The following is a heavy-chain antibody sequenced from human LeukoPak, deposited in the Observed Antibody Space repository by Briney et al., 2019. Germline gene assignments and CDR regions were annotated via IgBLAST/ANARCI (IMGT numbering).Heavy chain of an antibody. D-gene: IGHD3-10*01. CDR3: ARGAWGQVTFTY. CDR1: GYTFCTYG. CDR2: ISADTHNT. J-gene: IGHJ4*02. Sequence: GASVKVSCKASGYTFCTYGITWVRQAPGQGLEWMGWISADTHNTIYAQNLQARVTMTTDTPTTTAYMELRSLTSDDTAVYYCARGAWGQVTFTYWGQGTVVTVSS. V-gene: IGHV1-18*01.